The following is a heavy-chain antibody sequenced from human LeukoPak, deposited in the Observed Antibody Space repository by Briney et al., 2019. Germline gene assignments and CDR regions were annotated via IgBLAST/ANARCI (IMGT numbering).Heavy chain of an antibody. D-gene: IGHD3-10*01. J-gene: IGHJ4*02. CDR3: ARRVWFGEFLPH. V-gene: IGHV4-34*01. CDR1: GGSFSGYY. CDR2: INHSGST. Sequence: PSETLSLTCAVYGGSFSGYYWSWIRQPPGKGLEWIGEINHSGSTNYNPSLKSRVTISVDTSKNQFSLKLSSVTAADTAVYYCARRVWFGEFLPHWGQGTLVTVSS.